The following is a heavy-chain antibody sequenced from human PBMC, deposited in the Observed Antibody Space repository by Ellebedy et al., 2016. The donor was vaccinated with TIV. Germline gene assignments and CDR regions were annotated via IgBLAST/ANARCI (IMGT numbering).Heavy chain of an antibody. J-gene: IGHJ4*02. CDR1: GGSISSSSYY. D-gene: IGHD2-8*01. CDR3: ARGYCTNGVCLGADY. CDR2: INHSGST. V-gene: IGHV4-39*07. Sequence: SETLSLTXTVSGGSISSSSYYWSWIRQPPGKGLEWIGEINHSGSTNYNPSLKSRVTISVDTSKNQFSLKLSSVTAADTAVYYCARGYCTNGVCLGADYWGQGTLVTVSS.